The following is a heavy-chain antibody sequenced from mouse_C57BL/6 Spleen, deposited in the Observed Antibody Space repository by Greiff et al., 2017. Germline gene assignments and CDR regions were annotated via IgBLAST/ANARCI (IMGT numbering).Heavy chain of an antibody. D-gene: IGHD1-1*01. CDR1: GYAFSSSW. J-gene: IGHJ1*03. V-gene: IGHV1-82*01. CDR3: AREGYSSKERYFDV. Sequence: QVQLKESGPELVKPGASVKISCKASGYAFSSSWMNWVKQRPGKGLEWIGRIYPGDGDTNYNGKFKGKATLTADKSSSTAYMQLSSLSSEDSAVHFCAREGYSSKERYFDVWGTGTTVTVSS. CDR2: IYPGDGDT.